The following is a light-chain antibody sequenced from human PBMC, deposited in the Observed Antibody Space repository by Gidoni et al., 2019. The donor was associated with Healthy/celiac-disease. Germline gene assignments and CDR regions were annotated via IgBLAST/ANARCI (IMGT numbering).Light chain of an antibody. J-gene: IGKJ3*01. Sequence: EIVLTQSPATLSLSPGERATLSCRASQSVSSYLAWYQQKPGQAPRRLIYDASNRANVIPARFSGSGSGTDFTLTISSLEPEDFAVYYCQQRSNWPLTFGPGTKVDIK. V-gene: IGKV3-11*01. CDR1: QSVSSY. CDR2: DAS. CDR3: QQRSNWPLT.